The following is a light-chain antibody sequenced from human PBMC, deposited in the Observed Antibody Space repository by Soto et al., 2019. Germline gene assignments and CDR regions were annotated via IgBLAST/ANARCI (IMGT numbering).Light chain of an antibody. CDR2: GAS. CDR1: QSVSSGY. V-gene: IGKV3-20*01. CDR3: HQYGMSPYT. Sequence: EIVLTQSPVTLSLSPGERATLSCMASQSVSSGYLAWYQHKPGQAPRLLIYGASSRATGIPDRFSGSGSGTDFTLTISRLEPEDFAVYYCHQYGMSPYTFGQGTKLDIK. J-gene: IGKJ2*01.